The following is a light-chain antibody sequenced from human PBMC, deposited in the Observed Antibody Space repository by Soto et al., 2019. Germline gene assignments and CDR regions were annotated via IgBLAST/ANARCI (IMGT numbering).Light chain of an antibody. CDR1: SSDVGGYNY. V-gene: IGLV2-14*03. CDR2: DVD. J-gene: IGLJ2*01. CDR3: SSYTSSSTLV. Sequence: QSVLTQPASVSGSPGQSITISCTGTSSDVGGYNYVSWYQQHPGKAPKLMIYDVDNRPSGVSNRFSGSKSGSTASLTISGLQAEDEADYYCSSYTSSSTLVFGGGTKVTVL.